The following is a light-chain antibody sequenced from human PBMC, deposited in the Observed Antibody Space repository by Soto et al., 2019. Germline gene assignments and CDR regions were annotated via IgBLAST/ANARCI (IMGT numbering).Light chain of an antibody. CDR1: SSDVGGYNY. V-gene: IGLV2-14*01. Sequence: QSALTQPASVSGSPGQSITISCTGTSSDVGGYNYVSWYQQHPGKAPKLMIYEVSNRPSGVSNRFSGSKSGNTASLTISGLQAEDEADYYCTSYTSNNSHVVFGGGTKVTVL. J-gene: IGLJ2*01. CDR3: TSYTSNNSHVV. CDR2: EVS.